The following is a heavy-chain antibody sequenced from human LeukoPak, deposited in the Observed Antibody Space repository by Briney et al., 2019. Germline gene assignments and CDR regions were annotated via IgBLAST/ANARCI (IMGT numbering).Heavy chain of an antibody. Sequence: SETLSLTCTVSGGSISSSSYYWGWIRQPPGKGLEWIGSINYSGNTYYNPSLESRVTISVDTSRNQFSLKLSSVTAADTALYYCARIDTVVLPSTMFDYWGQGTLVTVSS. D-gene: IGHD2-2*01. CDR1: GGSISSSSYY. V-gene: IGHV4-39*01. J-gene: IGHJ4*02. CDR2: INYSGNT. CDR3: ARIDTVVLPSTMFDY.